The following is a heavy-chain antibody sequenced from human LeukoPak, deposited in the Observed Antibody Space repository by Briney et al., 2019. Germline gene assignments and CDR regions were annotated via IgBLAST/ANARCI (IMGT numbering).Heavy chain of an antibody. J-gene: IGHJ6*02. CDR3: TRRGRLGCSGGSCYSVMDV. D-gene: IGHD2-15*01. CDR1: GFTFSGSA. CDR2: IRSKANSYAT. V-gene: IGHV3-73*01. Sequence: GGSLRLSCAASGFTFSGSAMHWVRQASGKGLEWVGRIRSKANSYATAYAASVKGKFTISRDDSKNTAYLQMNSLKTEDTAVYYCTRRGRLGCSGGSCYSVMDVWGQGTTVTVSS.